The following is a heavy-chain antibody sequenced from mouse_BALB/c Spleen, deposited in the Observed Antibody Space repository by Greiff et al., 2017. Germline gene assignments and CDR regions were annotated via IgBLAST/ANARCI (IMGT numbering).Heavy chain of an antibody. J-gene: IGHJ4*01. D-gene: IGHD4-1*01. CDR1: GFTFSSYT. V-gene: IGHV5-9*03. Sequence: VQLKESGGGLVQPGGSRKLSCAASGFTFSSYTMSWVRQTPEKRLEWVATISSGGGNTYYPDSVKGRFTISRDNAKNNLYLQMSSLRSEDTALYYCARLRLGDAMDYWGQGTSVTVSS. CDR3: ARLRLGDAMDY. CDR2: ISSGGGNT.